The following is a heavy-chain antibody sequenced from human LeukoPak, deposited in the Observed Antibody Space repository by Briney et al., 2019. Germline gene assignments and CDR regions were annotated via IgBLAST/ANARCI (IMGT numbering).Heavy chain of an antibody. D-gene: IGHD2-2*01. CDR2: IYPGDSDT. CDR1: GYSFSSYW. CDR3: ARSIVVVPAAINWFDP. Sequence: GESLKISCKGSGYSFSSYWIGWVRRMPGKGREWMGIIYPGDSDTRYSPSFQGQVTISADKSISTAYLQWSSLKASDTAMYYCARSIVVVPAAINWFDPWGQGTLVTVSS. V-gene: IGHV5-51*01. J-gene: IGHJ5*02.